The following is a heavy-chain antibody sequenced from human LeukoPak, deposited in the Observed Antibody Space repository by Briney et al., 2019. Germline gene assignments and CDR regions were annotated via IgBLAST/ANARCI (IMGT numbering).Heavy chain of an antibody. CDR3: ARHRSYYESRDAFDI. CDR2: IYYSGTT. V-gene: IGHV4-39*01. D-gene: IGHD3-3*01. J-gene: IGHJ3*02. CDR1: DVFGGSISSGSYY. Sequence: SETLSLTCTVSDVFGGSISSGSYYWGWIRQPPGKGLEWIGSIYYSGTTYYNPSLKSRVTISVDMSKSQFSLRLSSVTAADTALYYCARHRSYYESRDAFDIWGQGTMVTVSS.